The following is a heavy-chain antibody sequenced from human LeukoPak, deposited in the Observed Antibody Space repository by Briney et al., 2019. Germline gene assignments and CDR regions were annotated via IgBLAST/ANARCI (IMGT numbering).Heavy chain of an antibody. V-gene: IGHV4-59*01. Sequence: SETLSLTSTVSGGSISSYYWSWIRQPPGKGLEWIGYIYYSGSTNYNPSLKSRVTISVDTSKNQFSLKLSSVTAADTAVYYCARFDTAMDPNGWFDPWGQGTLVTVSS. D-gene: IGHD5-18*01. CDR1: GGSISSYY. CDR2: IYYSGST. J-gene: IGHJ5*02. CDR3: ARFDTAMDPNGWFDP.